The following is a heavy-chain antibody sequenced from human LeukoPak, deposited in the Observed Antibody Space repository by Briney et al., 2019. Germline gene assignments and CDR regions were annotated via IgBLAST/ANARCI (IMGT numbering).Heavy chain of an antibody. CDR2: LSYGGTNK. V-gene: IGHV3-30-3*01. D-gene: IGHD3-3*01. CDR3: ARDRSGYANDAFDF. CDR1: GFTFSDYA. Sequence: PGGSLRLSCGASGFTFSDYAMHWVRQAPGKGLEWVAVLSYGGTNKYYADSVKGRFTISRDNSKNTMFLQMNSLRAEDTAVYHCARDRSGYANDAFDFWGQGTMVTVSS. J-gene: IGHJ3*01.